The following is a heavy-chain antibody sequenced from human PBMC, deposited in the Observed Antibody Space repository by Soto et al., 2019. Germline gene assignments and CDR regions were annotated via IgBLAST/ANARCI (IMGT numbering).Heavy chain of an antibody. CDR2: VFYTGFT. CDR3: ATSQKGYNSNSFDH. J-gene: IGHJ4*02. Sequence: SETLSLTCAVSGASISGSYYYWAWLRQSPGKGPEWIGSVFYTGFTSYNPSLESRVSVSVDTSKSQFSLKLSAVTAADTAVYYCATSQKGYNSNSFDHWGQGALVTVSS. CDR1: GASISGSYYY. D-gene: IGHD1-20*01. V-gene: IGHV4-39*01.